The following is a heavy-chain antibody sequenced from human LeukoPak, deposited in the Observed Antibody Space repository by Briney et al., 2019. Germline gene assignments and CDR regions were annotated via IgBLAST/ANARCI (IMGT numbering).Heavy chain of an antibody. V-gene: IGHV1-2*02. CDR1: GYTFTDYY. D-gene: IGHD2-2*01. CDR2: INPNSGGT. CDR3: ARVPDIVVVPAAMGDYYFDY. J-gene: IGHJ4*02. Sequence: ASVKVSCKASGYTFTDYYMHWVRQAPGQGLEWMGWINPNSGGTNYAQKFQGRVTMTRDTSIITAYMELIRVRSDDTAVYYCARVPDIVVVPAAMGDYYFDYWGQGTLVTVSS.